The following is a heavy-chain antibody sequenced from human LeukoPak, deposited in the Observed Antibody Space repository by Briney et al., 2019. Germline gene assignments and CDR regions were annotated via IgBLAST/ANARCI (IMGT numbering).Heavy chain of an antibody. Sequence: GGSLRLSCAASGFTFSSYSMNWVRQAPGKGLEWVSAISGSGGSTYYADSVKGRFTISRDNSKNTLYLQMNSLRAEDTAVYYCAKTDSYYYDSSGYLDYWGQGTLVTVSS. V-gene: IGHV3-23*01. CDR1: GFTFSSYS. D-gene: IGHD3-22*01. CDR2: ISGSGGST. J-gene: IGHJ4*02. CDR3: AKTDSYYYDSSGYLDY.